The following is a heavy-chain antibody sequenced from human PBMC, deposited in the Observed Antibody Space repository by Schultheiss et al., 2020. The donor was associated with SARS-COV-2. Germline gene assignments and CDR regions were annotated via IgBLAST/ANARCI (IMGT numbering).Heavy chain of an antibody. Sequence: ASVKVSCKATGYTFTSYGISWVRQAPGQGLEWMGWISAYNGNTNYAQKLQGRVTMTTDTSTSTAYMELRSLRSDDTAVYYCARESYGDYGVDFDYWGQGGLVTVSS. J-gene: IGHJ4*02. D-gene: IGHD4-17*01. V-gene: IGHV1-18*01. CDR2: ISAYNGNT. CDR1: GYTFTSYG. CDR3: ARESYGDYGVDFDY.